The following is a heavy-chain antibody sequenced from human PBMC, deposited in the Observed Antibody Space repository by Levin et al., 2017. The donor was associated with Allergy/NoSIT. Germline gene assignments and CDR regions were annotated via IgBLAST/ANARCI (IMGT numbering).Heavy chain of an antibody. CDR2: IYSSGSA. CDR3: ARAEVGSEH. D-gene: IGHD3-10*01. Sequence: SCKVSGGSISSGSYYWSWIRQPAAKGLEWIGRIYSSGSANYNPSLKSRVTISVDTSKNQFSLKLSSVTAAVTAVYYCARAEVGSEHWGQGTLVTVSS. CDR1: GGSISSGSYY. J-gene: IGHJ4*02. V-gene: IGHV4-61*02.